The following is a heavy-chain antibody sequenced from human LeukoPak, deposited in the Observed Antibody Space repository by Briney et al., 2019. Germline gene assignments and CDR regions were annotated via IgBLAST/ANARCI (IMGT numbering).Heavy chain of an antibody. CDR2: IYYSGST. D-gene: IGHD2-15*01. CDR3: ARGVGEYCSGGSCYPFDY. V-gene: IGHV4-31*03. J-gene: IGHJ4*02. Sequence: SQTLSLTCTVSGGSISSGGYYWSWIRQHPGKGLEWIGYIYYSGSTYYNPSLKSRVTISVDTSKNQFSLKLCSVTAADTAVYYCARGVGEYCSGGSCYPFDYWGQGTLVTVSS. CDR1: GGSISSGGYY.